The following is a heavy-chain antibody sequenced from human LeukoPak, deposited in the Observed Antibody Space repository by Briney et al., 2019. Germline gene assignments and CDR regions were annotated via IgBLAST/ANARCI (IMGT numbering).Heavy chain of an antibody. V-gene: IGHV1-69*13. CDR3: ARSASSGYSAGFDY. D-gene: IGHD3-22*01. CDR1: GGTFSSYA. J-gene: IGHJ4*02. CDR2: IIPIFGTA. Sequence: SVKVSCKASGGTFSSYAISWVRQAPGQGLEWMGGIIPIFGTANYAQKFQDRVTITADESTSTAYMELSSLRSEDTAVYYCARSASSGYSAGFDYWGQGTLVTVSS.